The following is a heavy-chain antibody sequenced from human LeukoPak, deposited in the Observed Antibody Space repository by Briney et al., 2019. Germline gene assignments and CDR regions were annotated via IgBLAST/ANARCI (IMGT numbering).Heavy chain of an antibody. Sequence: TSETLSLTCTVSGGTISSYYWSWIRHPPGKGLEWIGYIYYSGSTNYNPSLKSRVTISVDTSKNQFSLKLSSVTAADTAVYYCARQMYYDFWSGYAPNWFDPWGQGTLVTVSS. V-gene: IGHV4-59*08. CDR1: GGTISSYY. CDR2: IYYSGST. D-gene: IGHD3-3*01. J-gene: IGHJ5*02. CDR3: ARQMYYDFWSGYAPNWFDP.